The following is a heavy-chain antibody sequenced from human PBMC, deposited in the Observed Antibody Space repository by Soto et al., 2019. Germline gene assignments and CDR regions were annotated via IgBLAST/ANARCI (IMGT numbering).Heavy chain of an antibody. V-gene: IGHV4-39*01. CDR3: AGPSGSYLWYFDY. CDR1: GGSISSSSYY. D-gene: IGHD1-26*01. J-gene: IGHJ4*02. CDR2: IYYSGST. Sequence: QLQLQESGPGLVKPSETLSLTCTVSGGSISSSSYYWGWIRQPPGKGLEWIGSIYYSGSTYYNPSLKSRVTISVDTSKNQFSLKLSSVTAADTAVYYCAGPSGSYLWYFDYWGQGTLVTVSS.